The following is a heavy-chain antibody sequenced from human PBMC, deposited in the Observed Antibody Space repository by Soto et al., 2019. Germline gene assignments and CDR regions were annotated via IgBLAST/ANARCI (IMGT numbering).Heavy chain of an antibody. J-gene: IGHJ4*02. CDR2: ISDSGST. CDR1: GFTFRYYA. D-gene: IGHD6-19*01. V-gene: IGHV3-23*01. Sequence: EVQVLESGGGFVQPGGSLRLSCAASGFTFRYYAMSWVRQAPGKGLEWVSTISDSGSTRYADSVKGRFITARDNSKNTLYLEMSTLRGDDTAVYYCNPDSSGGEFDCWGQGTLVTVSS. CDR3: NPDSSGGEFDC.